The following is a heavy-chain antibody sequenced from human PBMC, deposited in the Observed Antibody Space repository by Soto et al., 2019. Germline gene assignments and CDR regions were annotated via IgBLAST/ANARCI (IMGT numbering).Heavy chain of an antibody. CDR2: IYYSGST. V-gene: IGHV4-59*01. D-gene: IGHD3-16*02. Sequence: SETLSLTCTVSGGSISSYYWSWIRQPSGKGLKWIGNIYYSGSTNYNPSLKSRVTISVDTSKNQFSLQLSSVTAADTSVYYCARHSIYDYIWGSYRYGSTDYWGQGTLVTVSS. J-gene: IGHJ4*02. CDR1: GGSISSYY. CDR3: ARHSIYDYIWGSYRYGSTDY.